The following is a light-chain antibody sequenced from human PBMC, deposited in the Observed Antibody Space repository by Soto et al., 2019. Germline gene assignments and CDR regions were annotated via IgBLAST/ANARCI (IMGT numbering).Light chain of an antibody. V-gene: IGKV3D-15*01. CDR3: QQRAIWRGVT. Sequence: IGMTQSPATLSVTPGERATLSCRASQSVSSNLAWYQQKPGQAPRLLIWGVSNRATGIPARFSGSGSGTDFTLTITSLEPEDFAVYYCQQRAIWRGVTFGPGTKVDI. J-gene: IGKJ3*01. CDR1: QSVSSN. CDR2: GVS.